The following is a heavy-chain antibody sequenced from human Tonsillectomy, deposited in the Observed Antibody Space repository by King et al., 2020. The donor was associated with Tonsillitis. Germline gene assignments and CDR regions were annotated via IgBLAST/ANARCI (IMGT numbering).Heavy chain of an antibody. CDR3: ARVGYNSYFDF. D-gene: IGHD1-1*01. V-gene: IGHV1-18*01. CDR1: GYTCNNYA. CDR2: INTYNGNT. J-gene: IGHJ4*02. Sequence: QLVQSGAEVKKPGASVKVSCKTSGYTCNNYAINWVRQSPGQGLEWMGWINTYNGNTNYEQKFHGRVTMTTDTSTSTAYMEVGSLRFDDTAVYFCARVGYNSYFDFWGQGTLVTVSS.